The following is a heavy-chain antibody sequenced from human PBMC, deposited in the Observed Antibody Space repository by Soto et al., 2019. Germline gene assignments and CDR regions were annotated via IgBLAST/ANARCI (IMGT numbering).Heavy chain of an antibody. Sequence: QVQLVESGGGVVQPGRSLRLSCAASGFTFSSYGMHWVRQAPGKGLEWVAVISYDGSNKYYADSVKGRFTISRDNSKNTLYLQMNSLRAEDTAVYYCAKPSWGYCSGGSCADEYYFDYWGQGTLVTVSS. CDR3: AKPSWGYCSGGSCADEYYFDY. D-gene: IGHD2-15*01. J-gene: IGHJ4*02. V-gene: IGHV3-30*18. CDR1: GFTFSSYG. CDR2: ISYDGSNK.